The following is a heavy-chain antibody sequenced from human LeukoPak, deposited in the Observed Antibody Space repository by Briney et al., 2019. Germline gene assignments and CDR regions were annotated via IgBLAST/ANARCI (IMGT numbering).Heavy chain of an antibody. Sequence: SEILSLTCTVSGGSISSSSYYWGWIRQPPGKGLEWIGSIYYSGSTYYNPSLRSRVTISVDTSKNQFSLKLSSVTAADTAVYYCARQWLVRGSAFDIWGQGTMVTVSS. CDR1: GGSISSSSYY. CDR2: IYYSGST. J-gene: IGHJ3*02. V-gene: IGHV4-39*01. CDR3: ARQWLVRGSAFDI. D-gene: IGHD6-19*01.